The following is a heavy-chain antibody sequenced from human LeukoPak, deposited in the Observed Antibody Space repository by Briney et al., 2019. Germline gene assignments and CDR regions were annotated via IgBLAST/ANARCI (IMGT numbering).Heavy chain of an antibody. CDR3: VRDRDYSMDY. Sequence: PGGSLRLSCAASGFTFDDYGMSWVRQAPGKGLEWVSGINWNGGSTGYADSVKGRFTISRDNAKNSLYLQMNSLRGDDAAVYYCVRDRDYSMDYWGQGTLVTVSS. CDR1: GFTFDDYG. V-gene: IGHV3-20*04. J-gene: IGHJ4*02. CDR2: INWNGGST. D-gene: IGHD4-11*01.